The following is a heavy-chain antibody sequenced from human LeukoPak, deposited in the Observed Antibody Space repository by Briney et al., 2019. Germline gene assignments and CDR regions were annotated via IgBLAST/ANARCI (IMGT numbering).Heavy chain of an antibody. V-gene: IGHV1-69*13. J-gene: IGHJ6*02. Sequence: SVKVSCKASGYTFTSYGISWVRQAPGQGLEWMGGIIPIFGTANYAQKFQGRVTITADESTSTAYMELSSLRSEDTAVYYCARGFWDSGSYLGMDVWGHGTTVTVSS. CDR2: IIPIFGTA. CDR1: GYTFTSYG. CDR3: ARGFWDSGSYLGMDV. D-gene: IGHD1-26*01.